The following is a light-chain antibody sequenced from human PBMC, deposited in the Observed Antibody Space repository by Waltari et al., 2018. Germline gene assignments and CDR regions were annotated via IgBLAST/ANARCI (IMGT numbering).Light chain of an antibody. CDR2: EVY. CDR1: QSLLHPDGKNY. V-gene: IGKV2-29*03. Sequence: DIVMTQTPLSLSVSPGQPASIPCKSSQSLLHPDGKNYLYWYLKRPGQAPPLLISEVYSRFSGVPDRFSGSGSGTDFTLKISRVEAEDVGLYYCMQGVHLPLTFGGGTKVEIQ. J-gene: IGKJ4*01. CDR3: MQGVHLPLT.